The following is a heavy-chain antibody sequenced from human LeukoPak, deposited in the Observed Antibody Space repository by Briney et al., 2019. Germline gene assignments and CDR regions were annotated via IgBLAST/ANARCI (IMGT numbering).Heavy chain of an antibody. D-gene: IGHD2-2*01. V-gene: IGHV4-59*01. Sequence: SETLSLTCTVSGGSISSYYWSWIRQPPGKGLEWIGYIYYSGSTNYNPSLKSRVTISVDTSKNQFSLKLSSVTAADTAVYYCARGYCSSTSCYAGFDYWGQGTLVTVSS. CDR3: ARGYCSSTSCYAGFDY. CDR2: IYYSGST. J-gene: IGHJ4*02. CDR1: GGSISSYY.